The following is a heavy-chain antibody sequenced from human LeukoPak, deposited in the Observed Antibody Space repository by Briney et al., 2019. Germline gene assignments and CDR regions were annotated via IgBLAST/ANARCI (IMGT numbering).Heavy chain of an antibody. CDR3: ARDPHYDMDY. D-gene: IGHD3-9*01. V-gene: IGHV3-48*01. J-gene: IGHJ4*02. CDR1: GFTFSSYS. Sequence: PGGSLRLSCAASGFTFSSYSMDWVRQAPGKGLEWVSYISSSSSTIYYADSVKGRFTISRDNAKNSLYLQMNSLRAEDTAVYYCARDPHYDMDYWGQGTLVTVSS. CDR2: ISSSSSTI.